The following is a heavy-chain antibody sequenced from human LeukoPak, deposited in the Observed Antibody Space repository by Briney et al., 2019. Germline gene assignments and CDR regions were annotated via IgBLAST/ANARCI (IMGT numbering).Heavy chain of an antibody. J-gene: IGHJ4*02. V-gene: IGHV3-53*04. CDR1: GFTVSTNY. Sequence: GGSLRLSCVASGFTVSTNYMSWVRQAPGKGLERVSVIYSGGLTYYADSVKGRFTISRHDSKNTVYLQMNSLRAEDTALYYCARVAPGYTYAYGAPYYFDNWGQGTLVTVSS. D-gene: IGHD5-18*01. CDR2: IYSGGLT. CDR3: ARVAPGYTYAYGAPYYFDN.